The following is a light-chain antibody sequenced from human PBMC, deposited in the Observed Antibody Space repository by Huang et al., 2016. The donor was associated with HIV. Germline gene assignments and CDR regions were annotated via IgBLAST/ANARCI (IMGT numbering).Light chain of an antibody. CDR2: DTS. J-gene: IGKJ1*01. V-gene: IGKV3-15*01. CDR3: QQYNNWART. Sequence: EIVMTQSPATLSVSTGERATLSCRASQSVGSNLAWYQQKPGQAPRLLIYDTSTRATGIPASFSGSGSGTEFTLTISNLQSEDFAVYYCQQYNNWARTFGQGTKVEIK. CDR1: QSVGSN.